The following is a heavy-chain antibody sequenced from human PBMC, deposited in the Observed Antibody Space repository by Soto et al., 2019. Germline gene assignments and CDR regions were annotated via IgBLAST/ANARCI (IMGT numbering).Heavy chain of an antibody. Sequence: PGESQRISCKGSGYSFTSYGSGWVRQMPGKGLEWMGIIYPGDSDTRYSPSFQGQVTISADKSISTAYLQWSSLKASDTAMYYCARSGIAAAGTDFDYWGQGTLVTVSS. V-gene: IGHV5-51*01. CDR3: ARSGIAAAGTDFDY. J-gene: IGHJ4*02. CDR2: IYPGDSDT. D-gene: IGHD6-13*01. CDR1: GYSFTSYG.